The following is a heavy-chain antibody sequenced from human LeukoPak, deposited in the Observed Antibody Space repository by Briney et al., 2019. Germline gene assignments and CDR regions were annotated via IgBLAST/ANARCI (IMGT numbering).Heavy chain of an antibody. CDR2: LIPIFGTA. Sequence: SVKVSCKASGGTFSSYAINWVRQAPGQGLEWMGGLIPIFGTANNAQKFQGRVTITADESTSTAYMELSSLRSEDTAVYYCARGIMGTAAAFPTYYMDVWGKGTTVTVSS. CDR3: ARGIMGTAAAFPTYYMDV. J-gene: IGHJ6*03. V-gene: IGHV1-69*13. D-gene: IGHD2-2*01. CDR1: GGTFSSYA.